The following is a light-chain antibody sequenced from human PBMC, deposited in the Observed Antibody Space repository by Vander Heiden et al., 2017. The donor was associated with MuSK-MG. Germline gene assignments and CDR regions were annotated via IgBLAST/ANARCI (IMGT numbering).Light chain of an antibody. V-gene: IGLV6-57*01. CDR1: GGSIASNY. CDR2: GNK. J-gene: IGLJ2*01. Sequence: NFMLAQPHSVSESPGKTVAISCTRSGGSIASNYVQWHHQRPGRYPTTVSLGNKQTPSGVPVRVSGYVDSAYNYTYLIISGLEADDDASDYCKSSASGVVVFGGGTKLTVL. CDR3: KSSASGVVV.